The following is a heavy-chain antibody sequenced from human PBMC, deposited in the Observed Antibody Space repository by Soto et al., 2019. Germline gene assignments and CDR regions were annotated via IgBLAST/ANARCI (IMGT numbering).Heavy chain of an antibody. CDR2: INHSGST. CDR1: GGSFSGYY. D-gene: IGHD3-10*01. V-gene: IGHV4-34*01. Sequence: SETLSLTCAVYGGSFSGYYWIWIRQPPGKGLEWIGEINHSGSTNYNPSLKSRVTISVDTSKNQFSLKLSSVTAADTAVYYCARLTSGSGSSTYYYYYYGMDVWGQGTTVTVSS. J-gene: IGHJ6*02. CDR3: ARLTSGSGSSTYYYYYYGMDV.